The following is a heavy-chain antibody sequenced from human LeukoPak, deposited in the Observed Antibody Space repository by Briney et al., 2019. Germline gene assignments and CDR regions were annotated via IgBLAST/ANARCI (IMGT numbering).Heavy chain of an antibody. V-gene: IGHV4-34*01. J-gene: IGHJ4*02. CDR1: GGSFSGYY. CDR3: ARGEYSSGWFDY. Sequence: SETLSLTCAVYGGSFSGYYWSSIRQPPGKGLEWIGEINHSGSTNYNPSLKSRVTISVDTSKNQFSLKLSSVTAADTAVYYCARGEYSSGWFDYWGQGTLVTVSS. CDR2: INHSGST. D-gene: IGHD6-19*01.